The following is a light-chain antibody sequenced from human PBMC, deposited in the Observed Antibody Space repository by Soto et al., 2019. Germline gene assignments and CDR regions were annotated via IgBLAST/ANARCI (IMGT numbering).Light chain of an antibody. V-gene: IGLV2-11*01. CDR1: SSDVGGYNY. J-gene: IGLJ2*01. Sequence: QSALTQPRSVSGSPGQSVTISCTGTSSDVGGYNYVSWYQQNPGKAPKLMIFDVSKRPSRVPDRFSGSKSGNSASLTISGLQAEDEADYYCCSYAGNLDVVFGGGTKLTVL. CDR2: DVS. CDR3: CSYAGNLDVV.